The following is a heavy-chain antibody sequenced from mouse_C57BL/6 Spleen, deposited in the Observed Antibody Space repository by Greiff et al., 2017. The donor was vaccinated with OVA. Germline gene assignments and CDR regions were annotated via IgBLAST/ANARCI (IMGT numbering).Heavy chain of an antibody. V-gene: IGHV1-69*01. Sequence: QVQLQQPGAELVMPGASVKLSCKASGYTFTSYWMHWVKQRPGQGLEWIGEIDPSDSYTNYNQKFKGKSTLTVDKSSSTAYMQLSSLTSEDSAVYYCARGHVGYYWYFDVWGTGTTVTVSS. CDR3: ARGHVGYYWYFDV. CDR1: GYTFTSYW. CDR2: IDPSDSYT. D-gene: IGHD2-3*01. J-gene: IGHJ1*03.